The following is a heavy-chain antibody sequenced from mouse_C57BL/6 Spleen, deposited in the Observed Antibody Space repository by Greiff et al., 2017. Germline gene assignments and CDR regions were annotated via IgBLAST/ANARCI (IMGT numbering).Heavy chain of an antibody. CDR2: IYPGSGST. J-gene: IGHJ3*01. CDR3: ARDDYDVRFAY. D-gene: IGHD2-4*01. Sequence: VQLQQPGAELVKPGASVKMSCKASGYTFPSYWITWVKQRPGQGLEWIGDIYPGSGSTNYNEKFKSKATLTVYTSSSTAYMQLSSLTSEDSAVYYCARDDYDVRFAYWGQGTLVTVSA. V-gene: IGHV1-55*01. CDR1: GYTFPSYW.